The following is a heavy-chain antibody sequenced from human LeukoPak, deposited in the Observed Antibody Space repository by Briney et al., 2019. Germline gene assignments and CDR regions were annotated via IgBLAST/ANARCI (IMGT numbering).Heavy chain of an antibody. Sequence: GGSLRLSCAASGFTFSSYGMHWVRQAPGKGLEWVAVISYDGSNKYYAHSVKGRFTIARDNSKNTLYQQMNSLRAEDTAVYYCAKDQEGMWWLRGPFDYWGQGTLVTVSS. V-gene: IGHV3-30*18. CDR3: AKDQEGMWWLRGPFDY. D-gene: IGHD5-12*01. CDR2: ISYDGSNK. CDR1: GFTFSSYG. J-gene: IGHJ4*02.